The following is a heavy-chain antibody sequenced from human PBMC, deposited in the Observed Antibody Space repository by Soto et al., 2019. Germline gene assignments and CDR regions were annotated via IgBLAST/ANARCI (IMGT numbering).Heavy chain of an antibody. CDR1: GGSISSDGYY. CDR2: IYYSGTT. Sequence: QVQLQESGPGLVKPSQTLSLTCTVSGGSISSDGYYWSWIRQYPGKGLEWIGYIYYSGTTYYNPSLKSRLPISVDTSKNQFSLKLSSVTAADTAVYYCARDMEGGYGWYFDLWGRGTLVTVSS. D-gene: IGHD5-12*01. CDR3: ARDMEGGYGWYFDL. J-gene: IGHJ2*01. V-gene: IGHV4-31*03.